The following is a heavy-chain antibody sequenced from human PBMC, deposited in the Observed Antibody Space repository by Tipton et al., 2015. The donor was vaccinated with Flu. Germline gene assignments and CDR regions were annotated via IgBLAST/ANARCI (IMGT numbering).Heavy chain of an antibody. CDR1: GFNFNDYY. Sequence: SLRLSCTASGFNFNDYYMTWIRQAPGKGLEWISYISTMSSSKYYADSVKGRFTVSRDNAKDSLYLQMNSLRAEDTAVYYCARDKGARDGDYWGGDYTGLDIWGQGTTVTVSS. CDR3: ARDKGARDGDYWGGDYTGLDI. J-gene: IGHJ6*02. D-gene: IGHD4-17*01. V-gene: IGHV3-11*01. CDR2: ISTMSSSK.